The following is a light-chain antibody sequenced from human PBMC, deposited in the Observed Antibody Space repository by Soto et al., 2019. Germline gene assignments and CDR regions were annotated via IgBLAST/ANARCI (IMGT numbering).Light chain of an antibody. CDR3: QQSDRFPYT. J-gene: IGKJ2*01. CDR2: GAS. CDR1: QSVSSNY. V-gene: IGKV3-20*01. Sequence: DIVLTQSPGTLSLSAGERATLSCRASQSVSSNYLAWYQQKPGQAPRLLIYGASSSATGIPDRFSGSGSGTDFTLTITGLEPEEAAVYYCQQSDRFPYTFGQGTKLEIK.